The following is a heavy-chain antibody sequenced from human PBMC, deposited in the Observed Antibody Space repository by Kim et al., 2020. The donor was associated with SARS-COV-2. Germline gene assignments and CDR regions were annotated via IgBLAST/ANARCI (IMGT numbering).Heavy chain of an antibody. CDR1: GYTFTGYY. CDR2: INPNSGGT. Sequence: ASVKVSCKASGYTFTGYYMHWVRQAPGQGLEWMGWINPNSGGTNYAQKFQGRVTMTRDTSISTAYMELSRLRSDDTAVYYCARLLTIFGVVTTDYWGQGTLVTVSS. V-gene: IGHV1-2*02. J-gene: IGHJ4*02. D-gene: IGHD3-3*01. CDR3: ARLLTIFGVVTTDY.